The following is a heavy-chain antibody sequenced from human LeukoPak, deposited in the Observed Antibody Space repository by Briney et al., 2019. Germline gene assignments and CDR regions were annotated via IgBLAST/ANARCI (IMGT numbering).Heavy chain of an antibody. CDR3: VKNSGWYCLDY. V-gene: IGHV3-7*03. CDR2: INGDGSHS. CDR1: GFTFSSYW. J-gene: IGHJ4*02. D-gene: IGHD6-13*01. Sequence: GGSLRLSCAASGFTFSSYWMTWVRQAPGKGLERVADINGDGSHSYCVDSVKGRFTLSRDNAKNSLFLQMNSLRAEDTAVYYCVKNSGWYCLDYWGQGTLVTVSS.